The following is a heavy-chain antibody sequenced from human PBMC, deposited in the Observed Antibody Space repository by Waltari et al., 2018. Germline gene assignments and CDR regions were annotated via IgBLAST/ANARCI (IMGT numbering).Heavy chain of an antibody. CDR1: GGSISSSSYY. J-gene: IGHJ3*02. D-gene: IGHD6-19*01. CDR3: ALTPWAGTHAFDI. Sequence: QLQLQESGPGLVKPSETLSLTCTVSGGSISSSSYYWGWIRQPTGKGREWIGSIYYSGITYATPSLKSRVTISVDTSKNQFSLKLSSVTAADTAVYYCALTPWAGTHAFDIWGQGTMVTVSS. V-gene: IGHV4-39*01. CDR2: IYYSGIT.